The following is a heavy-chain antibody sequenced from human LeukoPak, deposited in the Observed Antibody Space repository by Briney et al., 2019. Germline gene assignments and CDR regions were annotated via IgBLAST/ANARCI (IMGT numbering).Heavy chain of an antibody. V-gene: IGHV1-69*06. CDR1: GGTFSSYA. CDR3: ARDLPETYDSSGYYFSDY. Sequence: ASVKVSCKASGGTFSSYAISWVRQAPGQGLEWMGGIIPIFGTANYAQKFQGRVTITADKSTSTAYMELSSLRSEDTAVYYCARDLPETYDSSGYYFSDYWGQGTLVTVSS. J-gene: IGHJ4*02. D-gene: IGHD3-22*01. CDR2: IIPIFGTA.